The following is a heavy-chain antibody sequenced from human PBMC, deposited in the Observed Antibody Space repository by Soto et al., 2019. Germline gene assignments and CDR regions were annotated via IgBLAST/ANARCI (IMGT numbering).Heavy chain of an antibody. J-gene: IGHJ4*02. V-gene: IGHV3-30*18. CDR1: GFTFSSYG. Sequence: QVQLVESGGGVVQPGRSLRLSCAASGFTFSSYGMNWVRQAPGKGLEWVAVISYDGSTKYYADSVKGRFTISRDNSKNTVYLQMNSLRAEDTAVYYCAKDGDYGDYPPYYFDYWGQGTMVTVSS. D-gene: IGHD4-17*01. CDR2: ISYDGSTK. CDR3: AKDGDYGDYPPYYFDY.